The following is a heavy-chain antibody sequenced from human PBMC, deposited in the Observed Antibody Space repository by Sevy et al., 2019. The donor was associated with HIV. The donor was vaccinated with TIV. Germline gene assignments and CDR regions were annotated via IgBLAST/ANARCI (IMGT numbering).Heavy chain of an antibody. D-gene: IGHD6-13*01. J-gene: IGHJ6*02. CDR2: IYYSGCT. CDR1: GGSISRGGYY. Sequence: SETLSLTCTVSGGSISRGGYYWSWIRQHPGKGLEWIGYIYYSGCTYYNPSLKSRVTISVDTSKNQFSLKLSSVTAADTAVYYCARGSIAAAGDYYYYGMDVWGQGTTVTVSS. V-gene: IGHV4-31*03. CDR3: ARGSIAAAGDYYYYGMDV.